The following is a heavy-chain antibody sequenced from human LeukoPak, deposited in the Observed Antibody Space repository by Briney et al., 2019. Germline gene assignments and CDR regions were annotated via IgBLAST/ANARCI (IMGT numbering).Heavy chain of an antibody. CDR3: AKGQRWELPFDY. J-gene: IGHJ4*02. CDR2: ISGTGGSI. D-gene: IGHD1-26*01. CDR1: GFTFSNYA. Sequence: PGASLRLSCAASGFTFSNYAMSWVRQAPGKGLEWVSAISGTGGSIYYADSVKGRFTIPRDTPKNPLYLQMNSLRAADTAVYYCAKGQRWELPFDYWGQGTLVTVSS. V-gene: IGHV3-23*01.